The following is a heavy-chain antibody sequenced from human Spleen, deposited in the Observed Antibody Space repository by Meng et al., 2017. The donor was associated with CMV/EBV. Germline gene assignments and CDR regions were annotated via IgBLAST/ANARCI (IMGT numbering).Heavy chain of an antibody. CDR3: AKSTRITMIVVALFDY. CDR2: ISGSGGST. D-gene: IGHD3-22*01. V-gene: IGHV3-23*04. CDR1: GLPFSSHA. J-gene: IGHJ4*02. Sequence: GPLVDVGGGLVNPGGSLRLSCAASGLPFSSHAISWVRQAPGKGLEWASAISGSGGSTYYADSVKGRFTISRDNSKNTLYLQMNSLRAEDTAVYYCAKSTRITMIVVALFDYWGQGTLVTVSS.